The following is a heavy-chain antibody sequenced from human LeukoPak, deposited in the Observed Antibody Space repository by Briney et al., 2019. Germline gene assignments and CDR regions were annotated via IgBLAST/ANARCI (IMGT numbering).Heavy chain of an antibody. CDR3: ARDPGGSGPAS. J-gene: IGHJ5*02. CDR2: IYTSGST. Sequence: SQTLSLTCTVSGGSISSLNYHWTWIRQPAGKGLELIGRIYTSGSTNYSPSFKSRVAISIDTSKNQFSLKLSSVTAADTAVYYCARDPGGSGPASWGPGTLVTVSS. CDR1: GGSISSLNYH. V-gene: IGHV4-61*02. D-gene: IGHD6-19*01.